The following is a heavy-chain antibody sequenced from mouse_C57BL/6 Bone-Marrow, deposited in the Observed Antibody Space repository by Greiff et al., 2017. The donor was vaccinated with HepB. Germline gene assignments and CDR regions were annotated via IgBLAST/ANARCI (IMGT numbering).Heavy chain of an antibody. V-gene: IGHV8-12*01. Sequence: QVTLKESGPGILQSSQTLSLTCSFSGFSLSTSGMGVSWIRQPSGKGLEWLAHIYWDDDKRYNPSLKSRLTISKDTSRNQVFLKITSVDTADTATYYCARIRYYGSSPYWYFDVWGTGTTVTVSS. D-gene: IGHD1-1*01. J-gene: IGHJ1*03. CDR2: IYWDDDK. CDR1: GFSLSTSGMG. CDR3: ARIRYYGSSPYWYFDV.